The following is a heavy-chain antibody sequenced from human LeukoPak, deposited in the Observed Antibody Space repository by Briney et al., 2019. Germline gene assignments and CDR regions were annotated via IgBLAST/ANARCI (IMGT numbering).Heavy chain of an antibody. CDR2: IRYDGSNK. V-gene: IGHV3-30*02. D-gene: IGHD6-19*01. CDR3: AKAPPSGWYLGSGSIYYFDY. Sequence: PGGSLRLSCAASGFIFSSYGMHWVRQAPGKGLEWVAFIRYDGSNKYYADSVKGRFTISRDNSKNTLYLQMNSLRAEDTAVYYCAKAPPSGWYLGSGSIYYFDYWGQGTLVTVSS. J-gene: IGHJ4*02. CDR1: GFIFSSYG.